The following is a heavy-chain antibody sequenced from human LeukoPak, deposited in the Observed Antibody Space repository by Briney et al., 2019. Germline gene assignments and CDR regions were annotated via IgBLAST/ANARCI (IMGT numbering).Heavy chain of an antibody. CDR1: GFTFDDYA. V-gene: IGHV3-9*01. CDR2: ISWNSGSI. Sequence: GGSLRLPCAASGFTFDDYAMHWVRQAPGKGLEWVSGISWNSGSIGYADSVKGRFTISRDNAKNSLYLQMNSLRAEDTALYYCAKAYCGGDCYKGMDVWGQGTTVTVSS. J-gene: IGHJ6*02. D-gene: IGHD2-21*02. CDR3: AKAYCGGDCYKGMDV.